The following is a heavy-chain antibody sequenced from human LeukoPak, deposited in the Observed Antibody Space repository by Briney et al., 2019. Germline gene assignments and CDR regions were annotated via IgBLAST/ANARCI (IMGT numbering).Heavy chain of an antibody. J-gene: IGHJ3*02. D-gene: IGHD2-2*01. CDR2: IYPGDSDT. V-gene: IGHV5-51*01. CDR3: ARDGPVPATADAFDI. CDR1: GYDFSTYW. Sequence: GESLKISCKGSGYDFSTYWIGWVRQMTGQGLEWMGIIYPGDSDTRNSPSLQGQVTISADKSISTVYLQWSSLKASDTAMYYCARDGPVPATADAFDIWGQGTMVTVSS.